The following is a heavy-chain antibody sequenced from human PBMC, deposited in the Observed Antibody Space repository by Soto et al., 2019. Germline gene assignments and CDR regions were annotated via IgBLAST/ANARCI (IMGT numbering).Heavy chain of an antibody. CDR3: VTEDDGGDSDYYGLDA. Sequence: QVQLQESGPGLVRPSQTLSLTCTVSGGSINSEHYHWTWIRQAPGKGLAWIGYIHYTGSIRYNPSFQTLVTMSLDTFQSLFSLKLSSVTAADAAVYFCVTEDDGGDSDYYGLDAWGQGTPVTVSS. J-gene: IGHJ6*02. CDR1: GGSINSEHYH. D-gene: IGHD2-21*02. CDR2: IHYTGSI. V-gene: IGHV4-30-4*01.